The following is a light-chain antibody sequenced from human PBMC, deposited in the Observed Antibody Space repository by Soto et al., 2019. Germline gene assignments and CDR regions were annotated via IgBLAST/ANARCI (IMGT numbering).Light chain of an antibody. Sequence: QAVVTQPPSVSGAPGQRVTISCTGSSSNIGAGKYVHWYQQLPGRAPKLLIYGDTNRPSGVPDRFSASKSGTSASLAITGLQAVDEADYHCQSYDRGLSASVFGGGTKVTVL. V-gene: IGLV1-40*01. CDR1: SSNIGAGKY. CDR3: QSYDRGLSASV. CDR2: GDT. J-gene: IGLJ3*02.